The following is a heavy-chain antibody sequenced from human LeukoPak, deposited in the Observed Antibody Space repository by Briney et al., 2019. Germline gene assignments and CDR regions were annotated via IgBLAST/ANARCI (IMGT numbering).Heavy chain of an antibody. CDR3: TRDPYSSGWYSGY. CDR1: GFTFGDYD. CDR2: IRSKAYGGTR. D-gene: IGHD6-19*01. J-gene: IGHJ4*02. Sequence: GGSLRLSCTACGFTFGDYDMSWVRQARGKGLEWVGLIRSKAYGGTREYAASVKGRFTSSRDESKRIAYLQMNSLKTEDTAVYYCTRDPYSSGWYSGYWGQGTLVTVSS. V-gene: IGHV3-49*04.